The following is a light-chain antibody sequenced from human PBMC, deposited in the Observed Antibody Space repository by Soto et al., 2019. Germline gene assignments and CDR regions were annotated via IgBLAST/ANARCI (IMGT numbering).Light chain of an antibody. J-gene: IGKJ1*01. Sequence: DIQMTQSPSTLSASVGDRVTITCRASQSISSWLAWYQQKPGKAPKVLIYKASSLEGGVPSRFSGSVSGTEVTLTISSLQPDDFATYYCQHYNTYSWTFGQGTKVEIK. CDR3: QHYNTYSWT. CDR2: KAS. V-gene: IGKV1-5*03. CDR1: QSISSW.